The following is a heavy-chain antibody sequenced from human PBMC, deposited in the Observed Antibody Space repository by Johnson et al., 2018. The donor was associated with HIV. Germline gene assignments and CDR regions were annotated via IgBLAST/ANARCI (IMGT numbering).Heavy chain of an antibody. D-gene: IGHD2-21*02. Sequence: VQLVESGGGLVQPGGSLRLSCAASEFNVSSNYMNWVRQAPGRGLEWVSVIYSGVSTHYADSVKCRFTISRDNSKNTLYLQMNSLRAGDTAVYYCARGGDWVSAFDIWGQGTMVTVSS. J-gene: IGHJ3*02. V-gene: IGHV3-66*01. CDR3: ARGGDWVSAFDI. CDR1: EFNVSSNY. CDR2: IYSGVST.